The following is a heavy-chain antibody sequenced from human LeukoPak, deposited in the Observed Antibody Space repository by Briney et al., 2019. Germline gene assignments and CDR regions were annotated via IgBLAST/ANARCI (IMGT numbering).Heavy chain of an antibody. Sequence: GGSLRLSCAASGFTFSNAWMSWVRQAPGKGLEWVGRIKGKTDGGTTDYAAPVKGRFTISRDDSKNTLYLQMNSLKTEDTAVYYCTTDPRVFYGGNSPIDYWGQGTLVTVSS. CDR2: IKGKTDGGTT. CDR1: GFTFSNAW. D-gene: IGHD4-23*01. J-gene: IGHJ4*02. V-gene: IGHV3-15*01. CDR3: TTDPRVFYGGNSPIDY.